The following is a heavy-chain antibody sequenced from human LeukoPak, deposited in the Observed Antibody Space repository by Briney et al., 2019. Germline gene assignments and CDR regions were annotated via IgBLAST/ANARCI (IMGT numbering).Heavy chain of an antibody. CDR3: ARSWLLVAATRPTDY. J-gene: IGHJ4*02. CDR1: GFTFSSYA. V-gene: IGHV3-48*04. D-gene: IGHD1-26*01. Sequence: VGALRLSCAASGFTFSSYAMNWVRQAPGKGPEWISYITNSGSTIYYADSVKGRFTISRDNAKNSMSLQMSSLRVEDTAIYYCARSWLLVAATRPTDYWGQGTLVTVSS. CDR2: ITNSGSTI.